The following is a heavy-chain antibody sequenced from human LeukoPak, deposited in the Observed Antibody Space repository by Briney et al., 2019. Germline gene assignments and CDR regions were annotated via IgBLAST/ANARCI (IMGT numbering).Heavy chain of an antibody. CDR2: IIPIFGTA. J-gene: IGHJ3*02. Sequence: SVKVSCKASGGTFSSYAISWVRQAPGQGLEWMGGIIPIFGTANYAQKFQSRVTITADKSTSTAYMELSSLRSEDTAVYYCAGGFPPGGGRGGDTPVIRAFDIWGQGTMVTVSS. D-gene: IGHD1-26*01. CDR1: GGTFSSYA. V-gene: IGHV1-69*06. CDR3: AGGFPPGGGRGGDTPVIRAFDI.